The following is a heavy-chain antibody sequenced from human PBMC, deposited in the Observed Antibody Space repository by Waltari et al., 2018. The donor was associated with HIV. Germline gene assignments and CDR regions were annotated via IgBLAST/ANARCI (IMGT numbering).Heavy chain of an antibody. D-gene: IGHD3-10*01. Sequence: QVQLVESGGGVVQPGRSLRLSCAASGFTFSSYGMHWVRQAPGKGLGWVAIIWYDGSNKYDADSVKGRFSISRDNSKNTLYLQMNSLRAEDTAVYFCARRGVLTYYYTMDVWGQGTTVTVSS. V-gene: IGHV3-33*01. J-gene: IGHJ6*02. CDR3: ARRGVLTYYYTMDV. CDR1: GFTFSSYG. CDR2: IWYDGSNK.